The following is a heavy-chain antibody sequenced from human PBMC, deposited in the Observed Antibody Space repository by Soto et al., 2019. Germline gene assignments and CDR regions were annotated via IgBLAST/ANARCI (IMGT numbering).Heavy chain of an antibody. J-gene: IGHJ4*02. CDR3: ARDRVDHDYGDYVVYYFDY. CDR2: IIPIFGTA. CDR1: GGAFSSYA. V-gene: IGHV1-69*13. Sequence: GASVKVSCKASGGAFSSYAISWVRHAPGQGLEWMGGIIPIFGTANYAQKFQGRVTITADESTSTAYMELSSLRSEDTAVYYCARDRVDHDYGDYVVYYFDYWGQGTLVTVSS. D-gene: IGHD4-17*01.